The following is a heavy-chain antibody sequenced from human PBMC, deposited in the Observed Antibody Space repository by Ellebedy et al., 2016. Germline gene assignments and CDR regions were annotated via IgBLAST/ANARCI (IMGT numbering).Heavy chain of an antibody. J-gene: IGHJ4*02. V-gene: IGHV4-4*02. CDR3: ASLGNAIVVVTASPL. CDR1: GGSISSSNW. CDR2: IYHSGST. Sequence: SETLSLTCAVSGGSISSSNWWSWVRQPPGKGLEWIGEIYHSGSTNYNPSLKSRVTISVDTSKNQFSLKLSSVTAADTAVYYCASLGNAIVVVTASPLWGQGTLVTVSS. D-gene: IGHD2-21*02.